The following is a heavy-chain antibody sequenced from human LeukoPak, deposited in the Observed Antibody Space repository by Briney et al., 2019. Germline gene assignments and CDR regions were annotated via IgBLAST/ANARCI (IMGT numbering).Heavy chain of an antibody. CDR3: ARGPPTRVVVITTGDFDY. Sequence: ASVKVSCKASGYTFSGYYMHWVRQAPGQGLEWMGWINPNSGVTKYAQKFQGRVTVTRDTSTSTAYMELRRLRSDDRAVYYCARGPPTRVVVITTGDFDYWGQGTLVTVSS. CDR1: GYTFSGYY. J-gene: IGHJ4*02. V-gene: IGHV1-2*02. CDR2: INPNSGVT. D-gene: IGHD3-22*01.